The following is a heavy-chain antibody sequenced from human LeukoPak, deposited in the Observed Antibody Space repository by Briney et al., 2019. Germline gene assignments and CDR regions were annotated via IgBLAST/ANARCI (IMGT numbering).Heavy chain of an antibody. CDR3: ARRGTGYYMSYFDY. CDR2: INHSGST. J-gene: IGHJ4*02. D-gene: IGHD3/OR15-3a*01. Sequence: SETLSLTCTVSGGSISSSNWWSWIRQPPGKGLEWIGEINHSGSTNYNPSLKSRVTISVDTSKNQFSLKLSSVTAADTAVYYCARRGTGYYMSYFDYWGQGTLVTVSS. CDR1: GGSISSSNW. V-gene: IGHV4-4*02.